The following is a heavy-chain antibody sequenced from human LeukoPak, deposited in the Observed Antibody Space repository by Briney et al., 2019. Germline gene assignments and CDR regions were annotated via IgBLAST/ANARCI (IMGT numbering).Heavy chain of an antibody. Sequence: GGSLRLSCAASGFTFSSYAMSWVRQAPGKGLEWVSAISGSGGSTYYADSVKGRFTISRDNSKKTIYLQMNSLRDEDSALYYCARGSRSAGLWWYFDLWGRGTLVTVSS. J-gene: IGHJ2*01. CDR2: ISGSGGST. CDR3: ARGSRSAGLWWYFDL. D-gene: IGHD6-13*01. V-gene: IGHV3-23*01. CDR1: GFTFSSYA.